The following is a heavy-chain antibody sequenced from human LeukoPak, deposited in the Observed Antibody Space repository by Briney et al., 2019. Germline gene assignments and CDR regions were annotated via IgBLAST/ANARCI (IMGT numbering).Heavy chain of an antibody. CDR2: ISSSSSTI. CDR1: GFTFSSYS. Sequence: PGGSLRLSCAASGFTFSSYSMNWVRQAPGKGLEWVSYISSSSSTIYCADSVKGRFTISRDNAKNSLYLQMNSLRDEDTAVYYCARTMITFGGVIVHYFDYWGQGTLVTVSS. J-gene: IGHJ4*02. D-gene: IGHD3-16*02. V-gene: IGHV3-48*02. CDR3: ARTMITFGGVIVHYFDY.